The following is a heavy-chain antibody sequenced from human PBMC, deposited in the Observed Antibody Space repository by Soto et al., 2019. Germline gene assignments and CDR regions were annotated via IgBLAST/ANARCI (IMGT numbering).Heavy chain of an antibody. CDR2: ISPLKGRT. Sequence: QVQLVQSGPDLKRPGASMKVSCKASGYTFTSYGISWVRQDPGQGLEWMAWISPLKGRTQYSQKAQGRVTLSTDTASNTAYMEMTTLRVDDTAVYYCSMDYGDRPEYFKHWGQGTLVTVS. CDR1: GYTFTSYG. D-gene: IGHD4-17*01. V-gene: IGHV1-18*04. CDR3: SMDYGDRPEYFKH. J-gene: IGHJ1*01.